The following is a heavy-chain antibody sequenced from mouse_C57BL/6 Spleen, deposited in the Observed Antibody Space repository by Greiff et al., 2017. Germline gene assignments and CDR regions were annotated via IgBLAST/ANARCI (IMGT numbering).Heavy chain of an antibody. V-gene: IGHV5-6*02. CDR3: ARPLYFDY. Sequence: EVKLVESGGDLVKPGGSLKLSCAASGFTFSSYGMSWVRQTPDKRLEWVATINSGGSYTYYPDSVKGRFTISRDNAKNTLYLQMSSLKSEDTAMYYCARPLYFDYWGQGTTLTVSS. CDR2: INSGGSYT. CDR1: GFTFSSYG. J-gene: IGHJ2*01.